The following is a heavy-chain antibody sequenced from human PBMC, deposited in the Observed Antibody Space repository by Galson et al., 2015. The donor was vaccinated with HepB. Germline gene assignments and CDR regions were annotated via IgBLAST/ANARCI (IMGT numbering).Heavy chain of an antibody. CDR2: IYNSGHT. V-gene: IGHV4-59*01. Sequence: ETLSLTCTVSGGSISNYYWSWIRQPPGKGLEWIGYIYNSGHTNYNPSLKSRVTISQDTSRNQLSLRLNSVTAADTALYYCGRWNEGSDYWGQGTLVTVAS. CDR3: GRWNEGSDY. CDR1: GGSISNYY. J-gene: IGHJ4*02. D-gene: IGHD1-1*01.